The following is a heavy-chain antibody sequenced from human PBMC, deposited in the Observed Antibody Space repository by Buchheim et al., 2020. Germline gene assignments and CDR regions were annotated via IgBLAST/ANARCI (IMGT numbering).Heavy chain of an antibody. V-gene: IGHV3-33*01. Sequence: QVQLVESGGGVVQPGRSLRLSCAASGFTFSSYGMHWVRQAPGKGLEWVAVIWYDGSNKYYADSVKGRFTISRDNSKNTMSLQMNSLRAEDTAVYYCARERYSSGWYPWFDPWGQGTL. CDR3: ARERYSSGWYPWFDP. J-gene: IGHJ5*02. CDR1: GFTFSSYG. D-gene: IGHD6-19*01. CDR2: IWYDGSNK.